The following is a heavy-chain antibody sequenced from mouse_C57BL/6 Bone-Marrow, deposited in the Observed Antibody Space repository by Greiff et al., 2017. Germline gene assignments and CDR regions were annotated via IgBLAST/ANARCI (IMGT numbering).Heavy chain of an antibody. D-gene: IGHD1-1*01. CDR2: INPSSGYT. J-gene: IGHJ2*01. CDR3: ERRGTTVDFDY. CDR1: GYTFTSYW. V-gene: IGHV1-7*01. Sequence: QVQLQQSGAELAKPGASVKLSCKASGYTFTSYWMHWVNQRPGQGLEWIGYINPSSGYTKYNQKFKDKATVTVDKSSSTAYMQLSSLTYEDSAVYYCERRGTTVDFDYWGQGTTLTVSS.